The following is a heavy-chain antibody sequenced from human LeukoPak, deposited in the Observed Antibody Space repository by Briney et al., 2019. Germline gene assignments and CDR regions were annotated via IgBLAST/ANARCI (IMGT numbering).Heavy chain of an antibody. CDR2: ISHDGNNQ. CDR1: GFSLSTYA. J-gene: IGHJ3*02. D-gene: IGHD5/OR15-5a*01. CDR3: VRIRRQLSTGDAFDI. Sequence: GGSLRLSCAASGFSLSTYAMYWVRQAPGMGPEWVAVISHDGNNQYYANSVKGRFTISRDISKNTLYLQMNSLRVEDTAVYFCVRIRRQLSTGDAFDIWGQGTMVTVSS. V-gene: IGHV3-30*04.